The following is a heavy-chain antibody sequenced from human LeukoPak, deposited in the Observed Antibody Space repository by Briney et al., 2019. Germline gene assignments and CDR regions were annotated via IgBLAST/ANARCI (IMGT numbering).Heavy chain of an antibody. V-gene: IGHV3-74*01. Sequence: GGSLRLSCAASGFTFSSYWMHWVRQAPGKGLVWVSRINSDGSSTSYADSVKGRFTISRDNAKNTLYLQMNSLRAEDTAVYYCARLRGIAARVGLDYWGQGTLVTVFS. D-gene: IGHD6-6*01. CDR1: GFTFSSYW. CDR2: INSDGSST. CDR3: ARLRGIAARVGLDY. J-gene: IGHJ4*02.